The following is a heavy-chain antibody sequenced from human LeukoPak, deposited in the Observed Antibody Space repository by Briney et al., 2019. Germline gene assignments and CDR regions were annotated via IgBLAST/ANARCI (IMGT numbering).Heavy chain of an antibody. CDR2: ISSTSSYI. CDR1: GFTFSSYS. V-gene: IGHV3-21*04. Sequence: GGSLRLSCAASGFTFSSYSMNWVRQAPGKGLEWVSSISSTSSYIYYADSVKDRFTISRDNAKNSLYLQMNSLKTEDTAVYYCVVVVPAAIRVLGDYWGQGTLVTVSS. CDR3: VVVVPAAIRVLGDY. J-gene: IGHJ4*02. D-gene: IGHD2-2*02.